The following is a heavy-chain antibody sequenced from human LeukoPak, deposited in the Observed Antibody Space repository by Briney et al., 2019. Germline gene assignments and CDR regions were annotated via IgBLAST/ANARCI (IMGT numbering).Heavy chain of an antibody. D-gene: IGHD6-19*01. CDR2: INHSGST. CDR3: AKTPVAVAGTHYYYYGMDV. CDR1: GGSFSGYY. V-gene: IGHV4-34*01. Sequence: SETLSLTCAVYGGSFSGYYWSWIRQPPGKGLEWIGEINHSGSTNYNPSLKSRVTISVDTSKNQFSLKLSSVTAADTAVYYCAKTPVAVAGTHYYYYGMDVWGQGTTVTVSS. J-gene: IGHJ6*02.